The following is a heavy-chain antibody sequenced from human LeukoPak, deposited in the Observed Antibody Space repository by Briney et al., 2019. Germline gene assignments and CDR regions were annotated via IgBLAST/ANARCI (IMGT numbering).Heavy chain of an antibody. D-gene: IGHD3-22*01. CDR1: GFTFSSYA. J-gene: IGHJ4*02. CDR2: ISYDGSNK. V-gene: IGHV3-30-3*01. CDR3: ARDGYRAAAGTDYYVSSGYPYYFDY. Sequence: PGGSLRLSCAASGFTFSSYAMHWVRQAPGKGLEWVAVISYDGSNKYYADSVKGRFTISRDNSKNTLYLQMNSLRAEDTAVYYCARDGYRAAAGTDYYVSSGYPYYFDYWGQGTLVTVSS.